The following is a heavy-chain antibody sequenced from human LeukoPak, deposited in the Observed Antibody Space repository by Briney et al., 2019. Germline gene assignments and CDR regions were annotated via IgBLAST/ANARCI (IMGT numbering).Heavy chain of an antibody. CDR3: ARDLDMGGSGVRYYYYYGMDV. V-gene: IGHV3-7*01. CDR2: IKQDGSEK. D-gene: IGHD2-2*03. J-gene: IGHJ6*02. Sequence: PGGSLRLSCAASGFTFSSYWMSWVRQAPGKGLEWVANIKQDGSEKYYVDSVKGRFTISRDNAKNSLYLQMNSLRAEDTAVCYCARDLDMGGSGVRYYYYYGMDVWGQGTTVTVSS. CDR1: GFTFSSYW.